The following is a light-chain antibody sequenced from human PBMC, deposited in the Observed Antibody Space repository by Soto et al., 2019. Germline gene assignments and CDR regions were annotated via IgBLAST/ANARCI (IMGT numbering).Light chain of an antibody. CDR3: QQRSNWPPAIT. J-gene: IGKJ5*01. V-gene: IGKV3-11*01. Sequence: IVLTQSPATLSLSPWERATLSCRASQSVSSYLGWYQQKPGQAPSLLIYDASKRATGIPARFSGSGSGTDFTLTISSLEPEDFAVYYCQQRSNWPPAITFGQGTRLEIK. CDR2: DAS. CDR1: QSVSSY.